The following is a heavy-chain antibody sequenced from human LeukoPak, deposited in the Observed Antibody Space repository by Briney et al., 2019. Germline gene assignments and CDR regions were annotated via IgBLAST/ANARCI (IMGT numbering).Heavy chain of an antibody. CDR2: ISYDGSNK. CDR3: AKDFSSGAAFDI. D-gene: IGHD6-19*01. CDR1: GFTFSSYG. V-gene: IGHV3-30*18. Sequence: PGRSLRLSCAASGFTFSSYGMHWVRQAPGKGLEWVAVISYDGSNKYYADSVKGRFTISRDNSKNTLYLQMNSLRAEDTAVYYCAKDFSSGAAFDIWGQGTMVTVSS. J-gene: IGHJ3*02.